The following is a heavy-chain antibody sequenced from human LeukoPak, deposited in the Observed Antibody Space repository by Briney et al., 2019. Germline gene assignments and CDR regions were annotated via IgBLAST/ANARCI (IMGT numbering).Heavy chain of an antibody. V-gene: IGHV1-8*01. J-gene: IGHJ4*02. CDR2: MNPNSGNT. CDR3: ARVRGYSYGRHFDY. Sequence: GASVKVSSTASGYTFTSYDINWVRQATGQGLEWMGWMNPNSGNTGYAQKFQGRVTMTRNTSISTAYMELSSLRSEDTAVYYCARVRGYSYGRHFDYWGQGTLVTVSS. CDR1: GYTFTSYD. D-gene: IGHD5-18*01.